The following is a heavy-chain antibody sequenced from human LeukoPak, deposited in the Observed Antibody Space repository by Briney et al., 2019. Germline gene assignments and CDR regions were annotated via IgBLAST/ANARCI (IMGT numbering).Heavy chain of an antibody. CDR3: ARDYTIKAPYFDY. D-gene: IGHD5-24*01. Sequence: SVKVSCKASGGSFSSSTINWVRQAPGQGLEWMGEIVPKYYTTNYAQKFQGRVTISADSSTSTAYMELSSLTSEDTAVYYCARDYTIKAPYFDYWGQGTLGTVSS. CDR2: IVPKYYTT. CDR1: GGSFSSST. V-gene: IGHV1-69*13. J-gene: IGHJ4*02.